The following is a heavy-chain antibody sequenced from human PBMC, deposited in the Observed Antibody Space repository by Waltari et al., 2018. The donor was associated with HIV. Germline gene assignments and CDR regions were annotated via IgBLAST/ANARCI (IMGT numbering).Heavy chain of an antibody. J-gene: IGHJ4*02. D-gene: IGHD3-16*01. CDR2: IKRDGSST. CDR1: GFTFSTYW. V-gene: IGHV3-74*01. Sequence: EVQLVESGGGLVQPGGSLRLSCAASGFTFSTYWLHWVRQVPGKGLVWVELIKRDGSSTIYADSVKGRFTVSRDNAKNTLYLQMNSLRPEDSAVYYCATPIMIAFGGDDFWGQGTLVTVSS. CDR3: ATPIMIAFGGDDF.